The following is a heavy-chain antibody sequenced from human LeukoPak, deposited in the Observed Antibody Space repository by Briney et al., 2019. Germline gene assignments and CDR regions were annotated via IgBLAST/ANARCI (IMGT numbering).Heavy chain of an antibody. CDR1: GGSFSNYY. V-gene: IGHV4-59*08. Sequence: PSETLSLTCSVSGGSFSNYYWTWLRQSPGKGLEWVGYIYYSGSTNYNPSLKSRVTISVDTSKNQFSLKLSSVTAADTAVYYCAKHKSSSRWSAFDIWGQGTMVTVSS. CDR2: IYYSGST. CDR3: AKHKSSSRWSAFDI. J-gene: IGHJ3*02. D-gene: IGHD6-13*01.